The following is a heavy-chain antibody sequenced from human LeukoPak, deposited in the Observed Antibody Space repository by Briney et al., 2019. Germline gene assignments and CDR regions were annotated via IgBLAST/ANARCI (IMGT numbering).Heavy chain of an antibody. CDR3: ARRPVGSTGFDY. Sequence: SETLSPTCTVSGGSISSRSHYWGWIRQPPGKGLEWIGSIYYSGSTYDSPSLKSRISMSVHTSRNQFSLHMSAVTAADTAVYFCARRPVGSTGFDYWGQGTLVTVPS. CDR1: GGSISSRSHY. V-gene: IGHV4-39*01. D-gene: IGHD1-26*01. CDR2: IYYSGST. J-gene: IGHJ4*02.